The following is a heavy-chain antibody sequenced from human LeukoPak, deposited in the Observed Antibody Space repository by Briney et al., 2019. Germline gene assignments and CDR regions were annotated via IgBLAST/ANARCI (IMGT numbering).Heavy chain of an antibody. CDR2: ISAYNGNT. V-gene: IGHV1-18*01. CDR3: ARANMITFGGVIVLDAFDI. CDR1: GYTFTSYG. D-gene: IGHD3-16*02. Sequence: GASVKVSCKASGYTFTSYGISWVRQAPGQGLEWMGWISAYNGNTNYAQKLQGRVTMTTETSTSTDYMELRSLRSDDTAVYYCARANMITFGGVIVLDAFDIWGQGTMVTVSS. J-gene: IGHJ3*02.